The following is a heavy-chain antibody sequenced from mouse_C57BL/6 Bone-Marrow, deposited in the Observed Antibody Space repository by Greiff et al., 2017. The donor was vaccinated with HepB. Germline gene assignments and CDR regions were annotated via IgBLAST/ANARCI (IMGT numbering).Heavy chain of an antibody. CDR1: GYTFTEYT. CDR2: FYPGSGSI. Sequence: QVQLQQSGAELVKPGASVKLSCKASGYTFTEYTIHWVKQRSGQGLEWIGWFYPGSGSIKYNEKFKDKATLTADKSSSTVYMELSRLTSEDSAVYFWARNEDRGGSDYGSSYGYFDVWGTGTTVTVSS. J-gene: IGHJ1*03. V-gene: IGHV1-62-2*01. CDR3: ARNEDRGGSDYGSSYGYFDV. D-gene: IGHD1-1*01.